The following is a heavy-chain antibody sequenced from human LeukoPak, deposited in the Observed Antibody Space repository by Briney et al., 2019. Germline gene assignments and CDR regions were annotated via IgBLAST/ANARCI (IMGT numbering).Heavy chain of an antibody. Sequence: PGGSLRLSCAASGFTFSSYWMHWVRQAPGKGLVWISRINSGGSGTSYADSVKGRFTISRDNAKNTLYLQMNSLRAEDTAVYYCARADDGANSWVNYWGQGTLVTVSS. CDR1: GFTFSSYW. CDR2: INSGGSGT. D-gene: IGHD4-23*01. J-gene: IGHJ4*02. CDR3: ARADDGANSWVNY. V-gene: IGHV3-74*01.